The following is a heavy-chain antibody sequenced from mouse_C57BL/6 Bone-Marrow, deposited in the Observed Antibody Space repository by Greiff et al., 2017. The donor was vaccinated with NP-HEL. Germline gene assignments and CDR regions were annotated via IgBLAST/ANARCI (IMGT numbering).Heavy chain of an antibody. D-gene: IGHD2-5*01. CDR1: GYTFTDYY. CDR3: ARGAPYYSNHGGFAY. V-gene: IGHV1-76*01. J-gene: IGHJ3*01. CDR2: IYPGSGNT. Sequence: QVQLQQSGAELVRPGASVKLSCKASGYTFTDYYINWVKQRPGQGLEWIARIYPGSGNTYYNEKFKGKATLTAEKSSSTAYMQLSSLTSEDSAVYFCARGAPYYSNHGGFAYWGQGTLVTVSA.